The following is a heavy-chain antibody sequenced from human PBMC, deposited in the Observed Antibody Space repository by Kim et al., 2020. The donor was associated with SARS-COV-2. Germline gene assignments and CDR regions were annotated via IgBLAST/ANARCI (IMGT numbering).Heavy chain of an antibody. CDR3: ASENGYSSGWYPLDYYYYGMDV. J-gene: IGHJ6*02. CDR2: IIPIFGTT. CDR1: GGTFSSYA. V-gene: IGHV1-69*13. D-gene: IGHD6-19*01. Sequence: SVKVSCKASGGTFSSYAISWVRQAPGQGLEWMGGIIPIFGTTNYAQKFQGRVTITADESTSTAYMELSSLRSEDTAVYYCASENGYSSGWYPLDYYYYGMDVWGQGTTVTVSS.